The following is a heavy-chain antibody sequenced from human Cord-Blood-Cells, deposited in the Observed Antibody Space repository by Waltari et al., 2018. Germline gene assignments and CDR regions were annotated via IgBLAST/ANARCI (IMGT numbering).Heavy chain of an antibody. Sequence: QVQLVQSGAEVKKPGSSVKVSCKASGGTFISYAISWVRQAHGQGLEWMGGIIPIFGTANYAQKFQGRVTITADESTSTAYMELSSLRSEDTAVYYCARDMVPAAKSLYYYYGMDVWGQGTTVTVSS. J-gene: IGHJ6*02. CDR2: IIPIFGTA. D-gene: IGHD2-2*01. CDR1: GGTFISYA. CDR3: ARDMVPAAKSLYYYYGMDV. V-gene: IGHV1-69*01.